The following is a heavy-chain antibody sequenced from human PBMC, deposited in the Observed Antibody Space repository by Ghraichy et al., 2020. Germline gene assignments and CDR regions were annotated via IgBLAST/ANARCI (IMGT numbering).Heavy chain of an antibody. CDR2: IKEDGGDK. CDR3: VRNHYYGVGV. CDR1: GFAFSTYW. J-gene: IGHJ6*02. V-gene: IGHV3-7*01. Sequence: GGSLRLSCSASGFAFSTYWMSWVRQASGKRPEWVANIKEDGGDKNYVDSVKGRFIISRDNTKNLLFLQMNSLRAEDTAVYYCVRNHYYGVGVWGQGTMVSVSS.